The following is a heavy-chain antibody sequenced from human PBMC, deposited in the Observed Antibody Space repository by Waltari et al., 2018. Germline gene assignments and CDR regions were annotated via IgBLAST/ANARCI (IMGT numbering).Heavy chain of an antibody. Sequence: QVQLQQWGAGLLKPSETLSLTCTVSGGSISSSSYYWGWIRQPPGKGLEWIGSIYYSGSTYYNPSLKSRVTISVDTSKNQFSLKLSSVTAADTAVYYCARDRRGTMIVGAFDIWGQGTMVTVSS. CDR2: IYYSGST. J-gene: IGHJ3*02. CDR1: GGSISSSSYY. V-gene: IGHV4-39*07. D-gene: IGHD3-22*01. CDR3: ARDRRGTMIVGAFDI.